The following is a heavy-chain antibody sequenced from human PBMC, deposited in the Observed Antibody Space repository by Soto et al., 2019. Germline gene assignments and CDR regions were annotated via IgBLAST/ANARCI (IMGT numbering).Heavy chain of an antibody. CDR3: ARDRSTYYYDSSGRDAFDI. J-gene: IGHJ3*02. V-gene: IGHV1-3*01. D-gene: IGHD3-22*01. CDR2: INAGNGNT. Sequence: ASVKVSCKASGYTFTSYAMHWVRQAPGQRLEWMGWINAGNGNTKYSQKFQGRVTITRDTSASTAYMELRSLRSDDTAVYYCARDRSTYYYDSSGRDAFDIWGQGTMVTVSS. CDR1: GYTFTSYA.